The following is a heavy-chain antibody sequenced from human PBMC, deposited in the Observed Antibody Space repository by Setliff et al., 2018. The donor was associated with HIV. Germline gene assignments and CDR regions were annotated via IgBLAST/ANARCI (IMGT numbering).Heavy chain of an antibody. J-gene: IGHJ6*03. D-gene: IGHD3-9*01. Sequence: PSETLSLTCTVSGGSINSGCYSWTWVRQVQGKGLEWIGFVFYTGANYSSPSVKSRITMSVYTSRNQFSLKVKSVTAADTAVYYCARGIRDSCEGSPYYSYCYMDVWGTGTTVTVSS. CDR2: VFYTGAN. CDR1: GGSINSGCYS. CDR3: ARGIRDSCEGSPYYSYCYMDV. V-gene: IGHV4-31*03.